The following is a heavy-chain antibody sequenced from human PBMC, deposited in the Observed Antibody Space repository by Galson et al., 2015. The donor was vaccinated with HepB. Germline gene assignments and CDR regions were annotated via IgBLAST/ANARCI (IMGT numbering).Heavy chain of an antibody. Sequence: QSGAEVKKPGESLKISCKGSGYSFTSYWIGWVRQMPGKGLEWMGIIYPGDSDTRYSPSFRGQVTISADKSISTAYLQWSSLKASDTAMYYCASLDIGSGYDFGGFDYWGQGTLVTVSS. CDR1: GYSFTSYW. CDR2: IYPGDSDT. V-gene: IGHV5-51*01. D-gene: IGHD5-12*01. CDR3: ASLDIGSGYDFGGFDY. J-gene: IGHJ4*02.